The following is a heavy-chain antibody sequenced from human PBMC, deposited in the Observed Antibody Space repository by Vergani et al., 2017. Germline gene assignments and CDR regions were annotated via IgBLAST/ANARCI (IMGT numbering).Heavy chain of an antibody. V-gene: IGHV3-23*01. Sequence: EVQLLESGGGLVQPGGSLRLSCAASGFTFSSYAMSWVRPAPGKGLEWVSAISGSGGSTNYADSVKGRFTISRDNSKKTLYLQMNSLRAEDTAVYYCAKGYYYDSSGYLPFDYWGQGTLVTVSS. J-gene: IGHJ4*02. D-gene: IGHD3-22*01. CDR3: AKGYYYDSSGYLPFDY. CDR2: ISGSGGST. CDR1: GFTFSSYA.